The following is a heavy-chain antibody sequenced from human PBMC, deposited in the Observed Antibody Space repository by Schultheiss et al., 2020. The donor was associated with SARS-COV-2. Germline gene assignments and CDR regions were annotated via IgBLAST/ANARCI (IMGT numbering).Heavy chain of an antibody. V-gene: IGHV3-13*05. CDR3: ARDFGGNSALDY. Sequence: GGSLRLSCAASGFTFSSYDMHWVRQATGKGLEWVSAIGTAGDPYYPGSVKGRFTISRENAKNSLYLQMNSLRAEDTAVYYCARDFGGNSALDYWGQGTLVTVSS. CDR2: IGTAGDP. CDR1: GFTFSSYD. J-gene: IGHJ4*02. D-gene: IGHD4-23*01.